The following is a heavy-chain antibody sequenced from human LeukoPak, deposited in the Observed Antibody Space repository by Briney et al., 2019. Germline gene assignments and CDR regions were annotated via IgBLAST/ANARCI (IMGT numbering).Heavy chain of an antibody. D-gene: IGHD6-19*01. J-gene: IGHJ6*03. V-gene: IGHV4-4*07. CDR1: GGSISSYY. CDR2: IYTSGST. CDR3: ARILWSSEPYYYYYMDV. Sequence: SETLSLTCTASGGSISSYYWSWIRQPAGKGLEWIGRIYTSGSTNYNPSLKSRVTMSVDTSKNQFSLKLSSVTAADTAVYYCARILWSSEPYYYYYMDVWGKGTTVTVSS.